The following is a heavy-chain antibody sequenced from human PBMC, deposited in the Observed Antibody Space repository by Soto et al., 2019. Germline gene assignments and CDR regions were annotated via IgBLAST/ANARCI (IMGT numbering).Heavy chain of an antibody. J-gene: IGHJ5*02. D-gene: IGHD6-13*01. V-gene: IGHV4-59*01. Sequence: PSETLSLTCTVSGGYISSYYWSWVRQPPGKGLEWIGYIYYSGSTNYNPSGGSTSYAQKFQGRVTMTRDTSTSTVYMELSSLRSEDTAVYYCARTAAGTDPGEFDPWGQGTLVTVSS. CDR1: GGYISSYY. CDR3: ARTAAGTDPGEFDP. CDR2: IYYSGST.